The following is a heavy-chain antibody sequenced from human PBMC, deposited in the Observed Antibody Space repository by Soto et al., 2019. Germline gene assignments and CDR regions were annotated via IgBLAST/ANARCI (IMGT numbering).Heavy chain of an antibody. D-gene: IGHD3-16*01. Sequence: WASVKVSCKASGYTFTNYYMHWVRQAPGQGLEWMGVIHYSGATPTYAQKFQGRVTMARDTSTSTVYVERSSLTSEDTAVYYCARGGPDLATIGRFDYWGQGTLVTVSS. CDR1: GYTFTNYY. V-gene: IGHV1-46*01. CDR3: ARGGPDLATIGRFDY. J-gene: IGHJ4*02. CDR2: IHYSGATP.